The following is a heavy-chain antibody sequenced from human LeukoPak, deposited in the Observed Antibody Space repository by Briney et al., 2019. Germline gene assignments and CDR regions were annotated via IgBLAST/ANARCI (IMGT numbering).Heavy chain of an antibody. J-gene: IGHJ4*02. V-gene: IGHV4-34*01. CDR2: INHSGST. D-gene: IGHD3-16*01. Sequence: KASETLSLTCAVYGGSFSGYYWSWIRQPPGKGLEWIGEINHSGSTNYNPSLKSRVTISVDTSKNQFSLKLSSVSAADTAVYYCARGPGEKNTFDYWGQGTLVTVSS. CDR3: ARGPGEKNTFDY. CDR1: GGSFSGYY.